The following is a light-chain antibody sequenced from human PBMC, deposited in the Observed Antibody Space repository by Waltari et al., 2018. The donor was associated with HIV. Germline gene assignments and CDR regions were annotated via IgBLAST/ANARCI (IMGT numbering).Light chain of an antibody. J-gene: IGLJ2*01. CDR2: KDS. CDR3: QSVDRSRVV. V-gene: IGLV3-25*03. CDR1: ALPKQY. Sequence: SYELTQPPSVSVSPGQTARITCSGDALPKQYAYWYQQKPGQAPVVVIYKDSERPSGIPERLSGSSSGTTGTLTISGVQTEDEADYYCQSVDRSRVVFGGGTKLTVL.